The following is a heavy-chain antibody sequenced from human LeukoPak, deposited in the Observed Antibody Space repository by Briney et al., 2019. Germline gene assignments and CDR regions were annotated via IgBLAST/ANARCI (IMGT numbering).Heavy chain of an antibody. V-gene: IGHV5-51*01. D-gene: IGHD3-10*01. Sequence: GESLKISCKGFGYSFTSYWIGWVRQIPGKGLEWMRIIYPGDSDTRYSPFFQGQVTISADKSISTAYLQWSSLKASDTAMYYCARSPAMVRGVLSSLDYWGQGTLVTVSS. J-gene: IGHJ4*02. CDR3: ARSPAMVRGVLSSLDY. CDR2: IYPGDSDT. CDR1: GYSFTSYW.